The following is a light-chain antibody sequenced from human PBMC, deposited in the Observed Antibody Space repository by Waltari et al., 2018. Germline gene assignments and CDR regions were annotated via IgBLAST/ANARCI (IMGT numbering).Light chain of an antibody. CDR2: HSS. CDR3: QQGDTSPPT. Sequence: PSSVLALVGDRSSTSCRPSQDISTSLPWYQQKSGKAPSLLIYHSSTLQSGVPSRFSGGGTVTDFTLTINNLHPEDFATYFCQQGDTSPPTFGPGTKVELK. CDR1: QDISTS. V-gene: IGKV1-12*01. J-gene: IGKJ1*01.